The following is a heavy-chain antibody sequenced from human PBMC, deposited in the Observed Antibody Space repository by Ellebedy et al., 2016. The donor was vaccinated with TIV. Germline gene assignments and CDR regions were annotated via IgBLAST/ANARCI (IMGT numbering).Heavy chain of an antibody. J-gene: IGHJ5*02. CDR2: IKPSGNT. CDR3: AFYDSALGLDP. D-gene: IGHD3-22*01. V-gene: IGHV4-34*01. Sequence: SETLSLXXAVYGASFSENYWSWIRQPPGKGLEWIGEIKPSGNTNYNPSLKSRVTLSLDTSKNQLSLRLNSVTAADTSIYYCAFYDSALGLDPWGQGTLVTVSS. CDR1: GASFSENY.